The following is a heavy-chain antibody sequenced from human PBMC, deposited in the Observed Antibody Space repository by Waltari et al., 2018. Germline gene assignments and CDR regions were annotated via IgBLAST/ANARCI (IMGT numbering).Heavy chain of an antibody. CDR2: LWYDGSKK. CDR1: GLTFSSYG. CDR3: ARALTKRYGDYGYFDY. D-gene: IGHD4-17*01. J-gene: IGHJ4*02. V-gene: IGHV3-33*01. Sequence: QVQLVESGGGVVQPGRSLRLSCAASGLTFSSYGMNWVGQAPGKGREGGAVLWYDGSKKDYAESVKGRFTISRDNSKNTLYLQMNSLRAEDTAVYYCARALTKRYGDYGYFDYWGQGTLVTVSS.